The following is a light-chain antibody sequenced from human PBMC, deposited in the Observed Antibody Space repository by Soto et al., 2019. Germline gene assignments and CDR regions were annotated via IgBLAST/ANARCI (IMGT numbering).Light chain of an antibody. CDR1: QSLVYRDGNTH. J-gene: IGKJ1*01. Sequence: DVVMTQSPLSLPLTLGQPASISCSSSQSLVYRDGNTHLSWFHQRPGKSPRLLIYKVSNLDSGVPDRFSGSGSGTYFTLLISRVEAEDVGVYYCKQDTQRPPVPFVQGTKVEI. CDR2: KVS. V-gene: IGKV2-30*01. CDR3: KQDTQRPPVP.